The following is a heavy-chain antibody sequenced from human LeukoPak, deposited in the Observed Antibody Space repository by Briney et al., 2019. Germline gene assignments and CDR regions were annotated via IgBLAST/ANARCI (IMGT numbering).Heavy chain of an antibody. V-gene: IGHV3-23*01. CDR3: AKDKVFQEMATILDSDY. D-gene: IGHD5-24*01. Sequence: GGSLRLSRAGSGFTFSNYAMSWVRQAPGKGLEWVSGITGSGRSTNYADSMKGRFTISRDNSKNTLYLQMDSLRAEDTAVYYCAKDKVFQEMATILDSDYWGQGTLVTVSS. CDR2: ITGSGRST. CDR1: GFTFSNYA. J-gene: IGHJ4*02.